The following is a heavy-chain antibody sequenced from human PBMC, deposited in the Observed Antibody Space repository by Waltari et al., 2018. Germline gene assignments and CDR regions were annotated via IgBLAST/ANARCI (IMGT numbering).Heavy chain of an antibody. CDR1: GGSISSHY. CDR3: ARAADKKASGEFDP. CDR2: IYYSGST. Sequence: QVQLQESGPGLVKPSETLSLTCTVSGGSISSHYWSWIRQPPGKGLEWIGYIYYSGSTNYNPSLKSRVTRSVDTSKNQFSLRLCSVPAADTAVYYCARAADKKASGEFDPLGQGTLVTVSS. V-gene: IGHV4-59*11. J-gene: IGHJ5*02. D-gene: IGHD6-19*01.